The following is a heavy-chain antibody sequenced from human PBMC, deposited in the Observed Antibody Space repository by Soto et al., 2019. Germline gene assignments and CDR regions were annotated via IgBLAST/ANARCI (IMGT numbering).Heavy chain of an antibody. D-gene: IGHD3-3*01. CDR1: GGSISSYY. V-gene: IGHV4-59*01. CDR2: IYYSGST. CDR3: ARDKTYGYYDFWSGYSWFDP. Sequence: SETMSLTCTVSGGSISSYYWSWIRQPPGKGLEWIGYIYYSGSTNYNPSLKSRVTISVDTSKNQFSLKLSSVTAADTAVYYCARDKTYGYYDFWSGYSWFDPWGQGTLVTVSS. J-gene: IGHJ5*02.